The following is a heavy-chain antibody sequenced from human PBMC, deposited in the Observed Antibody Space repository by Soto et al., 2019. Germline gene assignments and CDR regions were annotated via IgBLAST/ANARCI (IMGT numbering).Heavy chain of an antibody. Sequence: SETLSLTCTVSGGSISSGGYYWSGIRQHPGKGLEWIGYIYYSGSTYYNPSLKSRVTISVDTSKNQFSLKLSSVTAADTAVYYCARGLSEGYNWFDPWGQGTLVTVSS. V-gene: IGHV4-31*03. CDR2: IYYSGST. J-gene: IGHJ5*02. CDR3: ARGLSEGYNWFDP. CDR1: GGSISSGGYY.